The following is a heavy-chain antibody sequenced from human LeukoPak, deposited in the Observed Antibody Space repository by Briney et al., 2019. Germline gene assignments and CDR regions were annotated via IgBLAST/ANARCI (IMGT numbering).Heavy chain of an antibody. CDR1: GFTFSSYA. CDR2: ISGSGGST. J-gene: IGHJ4*02. V-gene: IGHV3-23*01. CDR3: ARDHGMSFKRIVVGMRRHSSLDY. Sequence: PGGSLRLSCAASGFTFSSYAMSWVRQAPGKGLEWVSAISGSGGSTYYADSVKGRFTISRDNAKNSLYLQMNSLRAEDTAVYYCARDHGMSFKRIVVGMRRHSSLDYWGQGTLVTVSS. D-gene: IGHD2-21*01.